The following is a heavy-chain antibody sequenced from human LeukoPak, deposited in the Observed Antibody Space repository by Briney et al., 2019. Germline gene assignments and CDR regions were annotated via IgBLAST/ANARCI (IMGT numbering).Heavy chain of an antibody. CDR1: GFTFSSYS. CDR3: ARDTNPRVKGITMISSPNPPGY. D-gene: IGHD3-22*01. J-gene: IGHJ4*02. V-gene: IGHV3-21*01. CDR2: ISSSSSYI. Sequence: TGGSLRLSCAASGFTFSSYSMSWVRQAPGKGLEWVSSISSSSSYIYYADSVKGRFTISRDNAKNSLYLQMNSLRAEDTTVYYCARDTNPRVKGITMISSPNPPGYWGQGTLVTVSS.